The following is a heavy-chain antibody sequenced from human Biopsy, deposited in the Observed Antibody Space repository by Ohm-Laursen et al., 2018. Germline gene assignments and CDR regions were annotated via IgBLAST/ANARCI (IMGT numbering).Heavy chain of an antibody. Sequence: SLRLSCAASGFTFDDYGTTWVRQVPGKGLEWVSGITWSGGTTSYVDSVKGRFTISRDNAKKSLYLQMNSLRAEDAALYHCARRGSGDYYFDYWGQGTLVTVSS. CDR3: ARRGSGDYYFDY. CDR2: ITWSGGTT. CDR1: GFTFDDYG. J-gene: IGHJ4*02. V-gene: IGHV3-20*01. D-gene: IGHD4-17*01.